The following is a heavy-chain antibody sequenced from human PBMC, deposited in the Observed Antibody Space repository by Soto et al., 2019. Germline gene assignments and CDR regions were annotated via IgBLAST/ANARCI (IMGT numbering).Heavy chain of an antibody. CDR1: GGTFRKYP. Sequence: QVQLLQSGAEVKKPGSSVKVSCRATGGTFRKYPLSWVLQAPGQGPEWMGGIIPIFGTSNYAQKFQGRVNITADESRNTDQMELRSLRPEDTAVYYCARNSCIQGSGRYYTESKWYFDLWGRGNLVIGSS. D-gene: IGHD3-10*01. V-gene: IGHV1-69*01. CDR3: ARNSCIQGSGRYYTESKWYFDL. J-gene: IGHJ2*01. CDR2: IIPIFGTS.